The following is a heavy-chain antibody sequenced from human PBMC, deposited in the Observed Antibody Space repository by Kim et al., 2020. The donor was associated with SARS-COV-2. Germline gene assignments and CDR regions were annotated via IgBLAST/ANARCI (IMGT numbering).Heavy chain of an antibody. D-gene: IGHD5-18*01. CDR1: GGSISSSTYY. J-gene: IGHJ4*02. CDR3: ARVGYRNGYSTYVDY. V-gene: IGHV4-39*01. Sequence: SETLSLTCTVSGGSISSSTYYWGWIRQPPGKGLEWIATIYYSGRTFYNPSLKSRVTISVDTSKDQFSLKLSSVTAADTAVYYCARVGYRNGYSTYVDYWGQRTLVSVSS. CDR2: IYYSGRT.